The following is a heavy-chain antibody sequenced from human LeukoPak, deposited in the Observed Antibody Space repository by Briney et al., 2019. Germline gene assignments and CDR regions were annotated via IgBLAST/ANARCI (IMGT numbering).Heavy chain of an antibody. V-gene: IGHV3-64*01. Sequence: GGSLRLSCAASGFTFSSYAMHWVRQAPGKGLEYVSAISSNGGSTYYANSVKGRFTISRDNSKNTLYLQMGSLRAEDMAVYYCARDVYGDYGGYYYYMDVWGKGTTVTISS. CDR1: GFTFSSYA. J-gene: IGHJ6*03. CDR3: ARDVYGDYGGYYYYMDV. CDR2: ISSNGGST. D-gene: IGHD4-17*01.